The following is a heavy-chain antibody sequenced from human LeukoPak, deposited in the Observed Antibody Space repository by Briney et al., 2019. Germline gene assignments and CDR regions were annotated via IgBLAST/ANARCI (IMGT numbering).Heavy chain of an antibody. Sequence: SETLSLTCTVSGGSISSYYWSWIRQPPGKGLEWIGYIFYSGSTNYNPSLKSRVTISVDTSKNQFSLKLSSVTAADTAVYYCARATYSGVDYWGQGTLVTVSS. D-gene: IGHD3-10*01. CDR2: IFYSGST. J-gene: IGHJ4*02. CDR3: ARATYSGVDY. V-gene: IGHV4-59*01. CDR1: GGSISSYY.